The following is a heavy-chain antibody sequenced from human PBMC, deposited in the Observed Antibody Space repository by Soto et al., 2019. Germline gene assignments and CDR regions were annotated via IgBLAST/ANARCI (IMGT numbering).Heavy chain of an antibody. CDR2: ICYDGSNK. CDR3: AKDRWTKWDIVVVVADTMLFDY. V-gene: IGHV3-33*06. CDR1: GFTFSSYG. J-gene: IGHJ4*02. Sequence: GGSLRLSCAASGFTFSSYGMHWVRQAPGKGLEWVAVICYDGSNKYYADSVKGRFTISRDNSKNTLYLQMNSLRAEDTAVYYCAKDRWTKWDIVVVVADTMLFDYWGQGTLVTVSS. D-gene: IGHD2-15*01.